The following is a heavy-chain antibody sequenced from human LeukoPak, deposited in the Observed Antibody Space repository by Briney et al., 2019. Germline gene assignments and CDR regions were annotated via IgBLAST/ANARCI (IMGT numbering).Heavy chain of an antibody. Sequence: SETLSLTCTVSGGSISSGDYYWSWIRQPPGKGLEWMGIIYPGDSETKYSPSVEGQVIISVDKSKSVVYMQWSSLTASDTAMYYCARHVVVGRDWNSFGAASYNYHYGLDVWGQGTAVTVSS. D-gene: IGHD1-1*01. J-gene: IGHJ6*02. CDR1: GGSISSGDYY. V-gene: IGHV4-39*07. CDR3: ARHVVVGRDWNSFGAASYNYHYGLDV. CDR2: IYPGDSET.